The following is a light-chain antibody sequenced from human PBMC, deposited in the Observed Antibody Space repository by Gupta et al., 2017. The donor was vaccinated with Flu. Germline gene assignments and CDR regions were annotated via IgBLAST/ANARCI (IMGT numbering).Light chain of an antibody. CDR2: TNN. Sequence: RVAISCSGSSSNIGSNSVYWYQHLPGTAPKLLIHTNNQRPSRVPGRFSGSKSGTSASRAISGLRSEDEADDYCAVWDDSLSGGVFGGGTKLTVL. V-gene: IGLV1-47*01. CDR1: SSNIGSNS. J-gene: IGLJ2*01. CDR3: AVWDDSLSGGV.